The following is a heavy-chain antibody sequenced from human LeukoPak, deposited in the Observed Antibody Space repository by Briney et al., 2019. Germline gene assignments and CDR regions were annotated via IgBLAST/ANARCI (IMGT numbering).Heavy chain of an antibody. CDR2: INPNSGGT. D-gene: IGHD5-18*01. CDR3: ARVDTAMVRYAAFDI. Sequence: ASVKVSCKASGYTFTGYYMHWVRQAPGQGLEWMGWINPNSGGTNYAQKFQGRVTMTRDTSISTAYMELSRLRSDDTAVYYCARVDTAMVRYAAFDIWGQGTMVTVSS. V-gene: IGHV1-2*02. CDR1: GYTFTGYY. J-gene: IGHJ3*02.